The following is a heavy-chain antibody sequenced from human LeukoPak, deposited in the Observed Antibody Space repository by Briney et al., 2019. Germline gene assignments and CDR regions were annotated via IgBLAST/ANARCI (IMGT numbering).Heavy chain of an antibody. V-gene: IGHV3-30*18. CDR3: AKDHRYCSSTSCYPYYYYYYGMDV. J-gene: IGHJ6*02. CDR1: GFTFSSYG. D-gene: IGHD2-2*01. CDR2: ISYDGSNK. Sequence: GRSLRLSCAASGFTFSSYGMHWVRQAPGKGLEWVAVISYDGSNKYYADSVKGQFTISRDNSKNTLYLQMNSLRAEDTAVYYCAKDHRYCSSTSCYPYYYYYYGMDVWGQGTTVTVSS.